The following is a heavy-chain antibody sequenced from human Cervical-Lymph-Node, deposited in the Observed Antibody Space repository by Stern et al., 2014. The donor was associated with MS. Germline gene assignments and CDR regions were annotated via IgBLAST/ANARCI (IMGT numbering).Heavy chain of an antibody. CDR3: VKTRTA. Sequence: VQLVESGGDLVKPGGSLRLSCAASGFTFSDYHMSWISQAPGKGLEWVSYIGSTGSIVYYADSVKGRFTISRDNAKNALYLQMNSLRVEDTAVYYCVKTRTAWGQGTLVTVSS. CDR2: IGSTGSIV. V-gene: IGHV3-11*01. CDR1: GFTFSDYH. J-gene: IGHJ5*02.